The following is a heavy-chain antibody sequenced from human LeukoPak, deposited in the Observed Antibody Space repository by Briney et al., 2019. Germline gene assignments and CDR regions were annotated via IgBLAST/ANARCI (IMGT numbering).Heavy chain of an antibody. CDR3: AKDGRQLLIDY. D-gene: IGHD2-2*01. CDR2: ISYDGSKK. V-gene: IGHV3-30*18. CDR1: GFTFSNYG. J-gene: IGHJ4*02. Sequence: PGGSLRLSCAASGFTFSNYGMHWVRQAPGKGLEWVAVISYDGSKKNYVDSVKGRVTISRDNSKKTLYLQMNSLRAEDTAVYYCAKDGRQLLIDYWGQGTLVTVSS.